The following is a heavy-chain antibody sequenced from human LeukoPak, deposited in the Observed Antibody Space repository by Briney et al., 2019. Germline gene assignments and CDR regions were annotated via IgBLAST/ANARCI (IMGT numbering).Heavy chain of an antibody. CDR1: GYSFSDYW. CDR2: IKQDGSEK. V-gene: IGHV3-7*01. Sequence: GESLKISCKGSGYSFSDYWMNWVRQAPGKGLEWVANIKQDGSEKNYVDSVKGRFTISRDNAKNSVYLQMNSLRAEDTAVYYCARALDNWGQGTLVTVSS. CDR3: ARALDN. J-gene: IGHJ4*02.